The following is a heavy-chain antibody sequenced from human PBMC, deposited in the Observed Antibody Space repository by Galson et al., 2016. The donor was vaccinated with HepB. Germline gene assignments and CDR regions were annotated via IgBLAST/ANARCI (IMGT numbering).Heavy chain of an antibody. V-gene: IGHV5-51*01. CDR1: VYTFTNYW. D-gene: IGHD4/OR15-4a*01. CDR2: IFPGDSDT. J-gene: IGHJ4*02. CDR3: SRRGGAYDYGLF. Sequence: QSGAEVKKPGESLKISCKGSVYTFTNYWIGWVRQMPGKGLEWMGIIFPGDSDTRYSPSFQGQVTISADKSISTAYLQWSSLKASDTAVYYCSRRGGAYDYGLFWGQGTLVTVSS.